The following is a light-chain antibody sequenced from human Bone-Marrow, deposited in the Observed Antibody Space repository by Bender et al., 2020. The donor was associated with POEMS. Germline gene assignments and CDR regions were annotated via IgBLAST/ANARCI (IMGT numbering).Light chain of an antibody. Sequence: QSALTQPASVSGSLGQSITISCTGTSNDLWAYNLVSWYQQHPGKAPKLLIFEVNNRPSGVSDRFSASKSGNTASLTISGLQAEDEADYYCSSYTSSSTPVIFGGGTKLTVL. J-gene: IGLJ2*01. V-gene: IGLV2-14*02. CDR3: SSYTSSSTPVI. CDR1: SNDLWAYNL. CDR2: EVN.